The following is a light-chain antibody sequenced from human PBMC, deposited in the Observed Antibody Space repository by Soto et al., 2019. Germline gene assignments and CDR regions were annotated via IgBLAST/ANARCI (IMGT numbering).Light chain of an antibody. Sequence: DIPMTQSPSSLSASVGDRVTITCRASQSVSSYFNWYQQKPGKAPKLLIYDASRLQSGVPSRFSGSGSGTDFTLTISSLQPEDCATYYCQQSYSIPFTFGPGTKVDVK. CDR1: QSVSSY. CDR2: DAS. J-gene: IGKJ3*01. CDR3: QQSYSIPFT. V-gene: IGKV1-39*01.